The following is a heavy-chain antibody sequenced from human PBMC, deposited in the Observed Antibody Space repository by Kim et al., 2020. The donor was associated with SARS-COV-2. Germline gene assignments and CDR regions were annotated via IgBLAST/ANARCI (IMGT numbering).Heavy chain of an antibody. J-gene: IGHJ4*02. Sequence: GSLRLSCAASGFTFSSYAMHWVRQAPGKGLEWVAVISYDGSNKYYADSVKGRFTISRDNSKNTLYLQMNSLRAEDTAVYYCARAGCSSTSCYAYFDYWGQGTLVTVSS. D-gene: IGHD2-2*01. CDR3: ARAGCSSTSCYAYFDY. CDR1: GFTFSSYA. CDR2: ISYDGSNK. V-gene: IGHV3-30-3*01.